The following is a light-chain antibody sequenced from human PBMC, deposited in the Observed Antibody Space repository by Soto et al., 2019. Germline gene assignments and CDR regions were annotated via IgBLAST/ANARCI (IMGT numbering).Light chain of an antibody. Sequence: QSALTQPASVSGSPGQSITISCTGTSSDVGAYNYVSWYQQHPGKAPKLMIYEVNNRPSGVSNRFSGSKSGNTASLTISGLQAEDEAVYYCSLYTSSSTYVFGTGTKLTVL. CDR3: SLYTSSSTYV. CDR2: EVN. CDR1: SSDVGAYNY. J-gene: IGLJ1*01. V-gene: IGLV2-14*01.